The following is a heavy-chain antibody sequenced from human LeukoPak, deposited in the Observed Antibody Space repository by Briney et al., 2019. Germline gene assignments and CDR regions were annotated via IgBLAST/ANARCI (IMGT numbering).Heavy chain of an antibody. V-gene: IGHV3-30*02. J-gene: IGHJ4*02. Sequence: GGSLRLSCAASGFTFSSYGMHWVRQAPGKGLEWVAFIRYDGSNKYYADSVKGRFTVSRDNSKNTLYLQMNSLRAEDTAVYYCAKDRGYSGYDWDFDYWGQGTLVTVSS. CDR3: AKDRGYSGYDWDFDY. CDR1: GFTFSSYG. CDR2: IRYDGSNK. D-gene: IGHD5-12*01.